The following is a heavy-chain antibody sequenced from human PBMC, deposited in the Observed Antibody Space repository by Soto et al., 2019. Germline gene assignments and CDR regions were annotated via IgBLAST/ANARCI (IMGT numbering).Heavy chain of an antibody. V-gene: IGHV1-3*01. J-gene: IGHJ4*02. Sequence: ASVKVSCNASGYTFTSYAMHWVRQAPGQRLEWMGWINAGNGNTKYAQKLQGRVTMTTDTSTSTAYMELRSLRSDDTAVYYCARDESYGDYYFNYWGQGTLVTVSS. CDR3: ARDESYGDYYFNY. CDR2: INAGNGNT. D-gene: IGHD4-17*01. CDR1: GYTFTSYA.